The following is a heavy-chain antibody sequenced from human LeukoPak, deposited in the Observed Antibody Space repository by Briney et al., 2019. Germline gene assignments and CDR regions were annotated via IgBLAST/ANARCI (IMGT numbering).Heavy chain of an antibody. Sequence: GASVKVSCKASGYTFTGYYMHWVRQAPGQGLEWMGWINPNSGGTNYAQKFQGRVTMTRDTSISTAYMELSRLRSDDTAVYYCARGVMSSGWYFNYWGQGTLVTVSS. J-gene: IGHJ4*02. CDR2: INPNSGGT. CDR3: ARGVMSSGWYFNY. D-gene: IGHD6-19*01. CDR1: GYTFTGYY. V-gene: IGHV1-2*02.